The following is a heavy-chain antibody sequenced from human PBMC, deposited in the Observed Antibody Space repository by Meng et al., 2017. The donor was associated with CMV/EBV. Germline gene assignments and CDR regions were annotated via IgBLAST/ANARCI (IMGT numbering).Heavy chain of an antibody. J-gene: IGHJ4*02. V-gene: IGHV3-30-3*01. CDR2: ISYDGSNK. D-gene: IGHD3-3*01. CDR3: ARGRPYYDFWSGYCTVDY. CDR1: GFTFSSYA. Sequence: GALRLSCAASGFTFSSYAMHWVRQAPGKGLEWVAVISYDGSNKYYADSVKGRFTISRDNSKNTLYLQMNSLRAEDTAVYYCARGRPYYDFWSGYCTVDYWGQGTLVTVSS.